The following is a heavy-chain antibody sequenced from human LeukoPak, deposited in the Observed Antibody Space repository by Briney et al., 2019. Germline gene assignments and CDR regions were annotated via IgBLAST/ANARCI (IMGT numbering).Heavy chain of an antibody. J-gene: IGHJ5*02. Sequence: SVXXSXKAAXXTFSSYAISGVRQAPGQGVEWMGGIIPIFGTANYAQKFQGRVTITADESTSTAYMELSSLRSEDTAVYYCALRNWFDPWGQGTLVTVSS. CDR3: ALRNWFDP. CDR2: IIPIFGTA. V-gene: IGHV1-69*01. CDR1: XXTFSSYA.